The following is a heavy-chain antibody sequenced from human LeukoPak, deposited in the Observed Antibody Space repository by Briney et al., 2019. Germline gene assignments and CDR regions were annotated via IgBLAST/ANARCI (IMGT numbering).Heavy chain of an antibody. CDR3: ATAAGLYYFDY. Sequence: ASVKVSCKASGYTFTSYGISWVRQAPRQGLEWMGWISAYNRNTNYAQKLQGRVTMTTDTSTSTGYMELRSLRSDDTAVYYCATAAGLYYFDYWGQGTLVTVSS. D-gene: IGHD6-13*01. CDR1: GYTFTSYG. J-gene: IGHJ4*02. V-gene: IGHV1-18*01. CDR2: ISAYNRNT.